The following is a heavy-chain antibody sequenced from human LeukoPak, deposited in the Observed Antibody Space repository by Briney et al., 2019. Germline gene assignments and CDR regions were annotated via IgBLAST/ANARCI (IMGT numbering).Heavy chain of an antibody. CDR1: GFTFSNAW. V-gene: IGHV3-15*01. Sequence: PGGSLRLSCAASGFTFSNAWMCWVRQAPGKGLEWVGRIKSKTDGGTTDYAAPVKGRFTISRDDSKNTLYLQMNSLKTEDTAVYYCTTLPPLYGDLSSYYFDYWGQGTLVTVSS. CDR2: IKSKTDGGTT. CDR3: TTLPPLYGDLSSYYFDY. D-gene: IGHD4-17*01. J-gene: IGHJ4*02.